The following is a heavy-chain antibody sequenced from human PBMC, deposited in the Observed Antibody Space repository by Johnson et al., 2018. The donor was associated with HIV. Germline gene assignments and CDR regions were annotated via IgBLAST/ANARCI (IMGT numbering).Heavy chain of an antibody. D-gene: IGHD3-16*02. CDR3: AREVYDYVWGSYRSPDAFDI. Sequence: VESGGGVVQPGGSLRLSCAASGFTFSSYAMSWVRQAPGKGLEWVSSISATGGSTYYADSVRGRFTISRDNSKNTLYLQMNSLRAEDTAVYYCAREVYDYVWGSYRSPDAFDIWGQGTMVTVSS. CDR2: ISATGGST. CDR1: GFTFSSYA. V-gene: IGHV3-23*04. J-gene: IGHJ3*02.